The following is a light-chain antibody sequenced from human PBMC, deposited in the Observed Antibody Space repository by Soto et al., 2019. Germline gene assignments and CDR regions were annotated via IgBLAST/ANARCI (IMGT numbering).Light chain of an antibody. Sequence: QSALTQPVSVSGSPGQSITISCTGTSSDVGNYNLVSWYQQHPGKAPKLMIYEGSKRPSGVSNRFSGSKSGNTASLTISILQAEDEADYYCCSYAGSSTYVFGTGTKLTVL. J-gene: IGLJ1*01. V-gene: IGLV2-23*01. CDR1: SSDVGNYNL. CDR2: EGS. CDR3: CSYAGSSTYV.